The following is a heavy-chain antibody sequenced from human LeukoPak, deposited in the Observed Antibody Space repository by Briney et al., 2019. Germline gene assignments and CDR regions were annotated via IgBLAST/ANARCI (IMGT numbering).Heavy chain of an antibody. J-gene: IGHJ4*02. V-gene: IGHV4-59*01. Sequence: SETLSLTCTVSGGSISSYYWSWIRQPPGKGLEWIGYIYYNGGTNYNPSLKSRVTISIDTSTNQFSLRLNSMTAADTAVYYCARVLRAASWRSYDYWGQGSLVTVSS. CDR1: GGSISSYY. CDR2: IYYNGGT. CDR3: ARVLRAASWRSYDY. D-gene: IGHD5-18*01.